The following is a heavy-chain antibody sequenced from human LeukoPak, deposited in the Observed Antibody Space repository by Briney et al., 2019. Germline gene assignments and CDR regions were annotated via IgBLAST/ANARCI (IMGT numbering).Heavy chain of an antibody. CDR3: ARQAGSGFDY. V-gene: IGHV3-74*01. CDR1: GFTFTDYW. D-gene: IGHD3-10*01. CDR2: VKSDGGGI. J-gene: IGHJ4*02. Sequence: PEGSLRLSCAVSGFTFTDYWFHWVRQAPGKGLEWVSRVKSDGGGINYGDSVKGRFTMSRDNAKNTLYLQMNSLRAEDTAVYYCARQAGSGFDYWGQGSLVTVSS.